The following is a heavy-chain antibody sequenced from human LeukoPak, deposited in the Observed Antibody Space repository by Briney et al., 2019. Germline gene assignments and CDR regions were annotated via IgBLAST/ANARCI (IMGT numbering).Heavy chain of an antibody. CDR3: ARYSTYYYDSSGYRTLYYFDY. V-gene: IGHV5-51*01. Sequence: GESLKISCKGSGYSFTSYWIGWVRQMPGKGLEWMGIIYPGDSDTRYSPSFQGQVTISADKSISTAYLQWSSLKDSDTAMYYCARYSTYYYDSSGYRTLYYFDYWGQGTLVTVSS. J-gene: IGHJ4*02. CDR2: IYPGDSDT. CDR1: GYSFTSYW. D-gene: IGHD3-22*01.